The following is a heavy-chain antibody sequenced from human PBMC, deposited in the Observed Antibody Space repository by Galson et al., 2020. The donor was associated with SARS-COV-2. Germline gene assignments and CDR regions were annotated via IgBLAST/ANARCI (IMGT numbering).Heavy chain of an antibody. CDR3: ASVILYRSGTYPFFDF. CDR1: GYTLTNYA. CDR2: INADNGNT. Sequence: ASVKVSCKTSGYTLTNYAMHWVRQDRGQRLEWMGWINADNGNTKYSQKFQDRLTITRDISATTAYMELSGLRSEDTAIYYCASVILYRSGTYPFFDFWGQGTLVTVSS. V-gene: IGHV1-3*01. D-gene: IGHD3-10*01. J-gene: IGHJ4*02.